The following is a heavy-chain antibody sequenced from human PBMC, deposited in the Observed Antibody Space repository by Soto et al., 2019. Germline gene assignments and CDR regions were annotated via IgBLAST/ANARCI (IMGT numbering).Heavy chain of an antibody. CDR2: IYYSGST. V-gene: IGHV4-59*01. CDR1: GGSISSYY. D-gene: IGHD2-15*01. Sequence: QVQLQESGPGLVKPSETLSLTCTVSGGSISSYYWSWIRQHPGKGLEWIGYIYYSGSTNYNPSLMIRVTISVDTSKNQFSLKLSSVTAADTAVYYCARFGYCSGGSCAGDFDYWGQGTLVTVSS. CDR3: ARFGYCSGGSCAGDFDY. J-gene: IGHJ4*02.